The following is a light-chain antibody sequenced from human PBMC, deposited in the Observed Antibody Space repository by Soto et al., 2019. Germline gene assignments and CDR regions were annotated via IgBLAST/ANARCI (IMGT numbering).Light chain of an antibody. J-gene: IGLJ1*01. V-gene: IGLV2-8*01. CDR3: SSYAGNNNLRV. CDR2: EVS. CDR1: SSDVGGYNY. Sequence: SAETQPPTASGSPGQSVTISCTGTSSDVGGYNYVSWYQQHPGKAPKLMIYEVSKRPSGVPDRFSGSKSDNTASLTVSGLQAEDEADYYCSSYAGNNNLRVFGSGTKVTVL.